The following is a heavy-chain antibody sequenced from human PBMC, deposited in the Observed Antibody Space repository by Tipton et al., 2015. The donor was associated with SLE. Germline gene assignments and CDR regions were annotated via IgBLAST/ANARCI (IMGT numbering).Heavy chain of an antibody. D-gene: IGHD3-10*01. Sequence: TLSLTCTVSGGSISSHYWSWIRQPPGKGLEWIGYIYYSGSTNYSPSLKSRVSISVDTSKNQFSLKLTSVTAADTAIYYCARDVTNYYGSGAFYYYGVDVWGQGTAVTVSS. CDR1: GGSISSHY. V-gene: IGHV4-59*11. J-gene: IGHJ6*02. CDR2: IYYSGST. CDR3: ARDVTNYYGSGAFYYYGVDV.